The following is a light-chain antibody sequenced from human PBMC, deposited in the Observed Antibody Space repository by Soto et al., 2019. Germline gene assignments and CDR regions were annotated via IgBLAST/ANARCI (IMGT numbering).Light chain of an antibody. J-gene: IGKJ4*01. V-gene: IGKV4-1*01. CDR2: WAS. CDR3: QQYYSNPPT. CDR1: QSVLYSSNNKNY. Sequence: DIVMTQSPDSLAVSLGERATINCKSSQSVLYSSNNKNYLAWYQQKPGQPPKLLIYWASTRESGVPDRFSGSGSGKDFTLTISSLKAEDVAVYYCQQYYSNPPTFGGGTKVDIK.